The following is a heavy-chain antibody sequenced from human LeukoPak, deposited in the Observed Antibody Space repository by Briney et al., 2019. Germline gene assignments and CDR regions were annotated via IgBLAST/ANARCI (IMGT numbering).Heavy chain of an antibody. Sequence: SQTLSLTCTVSGGSISSGSYYWSWIRQPAGKGLEWIGRIYTSGSTNYNPSLKSRVTISVDTSKNQFSLKLSSVTAADTAVYYCARGDGDGLRRYMDVWGKGTTVTVSS. V-gene: IGHV4-61*02. CDR2: IYTSGST. CDR1: GGSISSGSYY. D-gene: IGHD3-10*01. CDR3: ARGDGDGLRRYMDV. J-gene: IGHJ6*03.